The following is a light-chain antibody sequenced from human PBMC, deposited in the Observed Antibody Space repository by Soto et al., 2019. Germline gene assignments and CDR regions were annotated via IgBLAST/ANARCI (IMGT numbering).Light chain of an antibody. V-gene: IGLV2-14*01. J-gene: IGLJ3*02. Sequence: QSALTQPASVSGSPGQPITISCIGTSSDIGNYDFVSWYQQHPGKAPKLLIYEVSYRPSGISNRFSGSKSGVTASLTISGLQAEDESDYYCSSYTTSSTWVFGGGTKLTVL. CDR2: EVS. CDR3: SSYTTSSTWV. CDR1: SSDIGNYDF.